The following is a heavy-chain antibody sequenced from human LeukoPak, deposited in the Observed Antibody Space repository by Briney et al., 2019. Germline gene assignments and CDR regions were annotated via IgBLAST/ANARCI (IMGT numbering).Heavy chain of an antibody. J-gene: IGHJ4*02. CDR1: GYTFTNSY. CDR2: IYPRDGST. CDR3: ARDQEGFDY. Sequence: ASVKVSCKASGYTFTNSYLHWVRQAPGQGLEWMGMIYPRDGSTSYAQNFQGRVTVTRDTSTTTVHMELRGLRSEDTAVYYCARDQEGFDYWGQGTVVTVSS. V-gene: IGHV1-46*01.